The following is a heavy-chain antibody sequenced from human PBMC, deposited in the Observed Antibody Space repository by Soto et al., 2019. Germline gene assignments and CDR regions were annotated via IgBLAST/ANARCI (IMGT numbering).Heavy chain of an antibody. V-gene: IGHV2-5*02. D-gene: IGHD1-20*01. J-gene: IGHJ6*02. Sequence: SGPTLVNPTQTLTLTCTFSGFSLSTSGVGVGWIRQPPGKALEWLAVIYWDDDRRYSPSLKSRLTITKDTSKNQVVLTMTNMDPVDTGTYYCAYASISPYYYYGMDVWGQGTTVTGSS. CDR2: IYWDDDR. CDR3: AYASISPYYYYGMDV. CDR1: GFSLSTSGVG.